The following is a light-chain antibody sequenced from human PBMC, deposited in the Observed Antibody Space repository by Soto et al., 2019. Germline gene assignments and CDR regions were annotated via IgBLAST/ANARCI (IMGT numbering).Light chain of an antibody. J-gene: IGLJ1*01. CDR3: CSYAGSYTLYV. CDR2: DVS. Sequence: HSALTQPASVSGFPGQSITISCTGTSSDVGGYNYVSWYQQHPGKAPKLMIYDVSNRPSGVPDRFSGSKSGNTASLTISGLQAEDEADYYCCSYAGSYTLYVFGNGTKVTVL. CDR1: SSDVGGYNY. V-gene: IGLV2-11*01.